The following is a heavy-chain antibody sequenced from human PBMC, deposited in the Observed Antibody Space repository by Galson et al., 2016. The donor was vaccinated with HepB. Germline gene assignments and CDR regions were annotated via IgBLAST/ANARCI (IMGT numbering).Heavy chain of an antibody. CDR3: ARGDIVGAIFDY. Sequence: SLRLSCAASGFIFRTYGMHWVRQAPGKGLEWVAVIWYDGSRKYYADSVKGRFTISRDNAKNSLYLQMNSLRAEDTAAYYCARGDIVGAIFDYWGQGTLVTVSS. CDR1: GFIFRTYG. D-gene: IGHD1-26*01. V-gene: IGHV3-33*01. CDR2: IWYDGSRK. J-gene: IGHJ4*02.